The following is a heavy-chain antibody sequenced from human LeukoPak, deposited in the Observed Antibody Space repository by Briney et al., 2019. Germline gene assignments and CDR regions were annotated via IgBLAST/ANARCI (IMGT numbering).Heavy chain of an antibody. CDR1: GFTFSSYS. D-gene: IGHD2-15*01. J-gene: IGHJ4*02. V-gene: IGHV3-21*01. CDR2: ISSSSSYI. CDR3: AKCSGGSCLLGY. Sequence: PGGSLRLSCAASGFTFSSYSMNWVRQAPGKGLEWVSSISSSSSYIYYADSVKGRFTISRDNAKNSLYLQMNSLRAEDTAVYYCAKCSGGSCLLGYWGQGTLATVSS.